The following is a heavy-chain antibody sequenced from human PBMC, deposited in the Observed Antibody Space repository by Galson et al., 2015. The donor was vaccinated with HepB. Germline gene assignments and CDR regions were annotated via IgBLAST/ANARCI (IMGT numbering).Heavy chain of an antibody. CDR3: ATGGECSGGSCHEGH. D-gene: IGHD2-15*01. Sequence: SVKVSCKASGGTFSSYVISWVRQAPGQGLEWMGGIIPIFGRGNYARKFQGRVTISADKSTNTVYMELSSLRSEDTAVYYCATGGECSGGSCHEGHWGQGTLVTVSS. V-gene: IGHV1-69*06. J-gene: IGHJ4*02. CDR1: GGTFSSYV. CDR2: IIPIFGRG.